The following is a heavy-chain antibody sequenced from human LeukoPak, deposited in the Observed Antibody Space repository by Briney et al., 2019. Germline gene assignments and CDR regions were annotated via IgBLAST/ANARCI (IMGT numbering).Heavy chain of an antibody. Sequence: PGGSLRLSCAASGFTFSSYAMHWVRQAPGKGLEYVSAISSNGGSTYYANSVKGRFTISGDNSKNTLYLQMGSLRAEDMAVYYCARGRLKGMATTFDYWGQGTLVTVSS. CDR3: ARGRLKGMATTFDY. D-gene: IGHD5-12*01. V-gene: IGHV3-64*01. CDR1: GFTFSSYA. CDR2: ISSNGGST. J-gene: IGHJ4*02.